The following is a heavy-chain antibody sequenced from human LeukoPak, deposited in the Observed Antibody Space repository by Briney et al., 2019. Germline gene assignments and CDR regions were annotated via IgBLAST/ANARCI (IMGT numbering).Heavy chain of an antibody. V-gene: IGHV3-66*01. J-gene: IGHJ4*02. CDR1: GFTFSSYA. D-gene: IGHD6-19*01. Sequence: GGSLRLSCAASGFTFSSYAMGWVRQAPGKGLEWVSVIYSGGSTYYADSVKGRFTISRDNSKNTLYLQMNSLRAEDTAVYYCARELSSGWTGGFDYWGQGTLVTVSS. CDR3: ARELSSGWTGGFDY. CDR2: IYSGGST.